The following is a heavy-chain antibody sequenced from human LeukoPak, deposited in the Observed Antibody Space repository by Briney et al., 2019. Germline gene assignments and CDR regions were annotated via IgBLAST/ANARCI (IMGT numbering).Heavy chain of an antibody. CDR2: ISPTGSTT. V-gene: IGHV3-74*01. CDR3: ARGPNSNWSGLDF. D-gene: IGHD6-6*01. Sequence: GGSLRLSCAASGFNFEDYAMHWARQLPGKGLVWVSRISPTGSTTSYADSVKGRFTVSRDNAKNTLYLQVNNLRAEDTAVYYCARGPNSNWSGLDFWGQGTLLTVSS. CDR1: GFNFEDYA. J-gene: IGHJ4*02.